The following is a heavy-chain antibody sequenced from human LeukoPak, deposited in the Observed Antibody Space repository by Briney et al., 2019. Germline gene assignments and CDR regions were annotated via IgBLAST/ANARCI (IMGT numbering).Heavy chain of an antibody. D-gene: IGHD1-7*01. CDR2: FDPKDGET. CDR3: ARISRTYFEYFQQ. J-gene: IGHJ1*01. CDR1: GYTLTELS. Sequence: ASVTVSCTVSGYTLTELSMHWVRQAPGKGLEWMGGFDPKDGETIYAQKFQGRVTMTEDTSTDTAYMELSRLRSDDTAVYYCARISRTYFEYFQQWGQGTLVTVSS. V-gene: IGHV1-24*01.